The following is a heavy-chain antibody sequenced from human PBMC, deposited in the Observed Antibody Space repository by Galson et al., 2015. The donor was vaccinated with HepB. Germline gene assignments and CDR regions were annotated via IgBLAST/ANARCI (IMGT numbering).Heavy chain of an antibody. V-gene: IGHV3-21*01. CDR3: ARDDSGYEYYVMDV. CDR1: GFTFSSYS. Sequence: SLRLSCAASGFTFSSYSMNCVRQAPGKGLEWVSSISSSSSYIYYADSVKGRFTISRDNAKNSLYLQMNSLRAEDTAVYYCARDDSGYEYYVMDVWGQGTTVTVSS. CDR2: ISSSSSYI. D-gene: IGHD6-19*01. J-gene: IGHJ6*02.